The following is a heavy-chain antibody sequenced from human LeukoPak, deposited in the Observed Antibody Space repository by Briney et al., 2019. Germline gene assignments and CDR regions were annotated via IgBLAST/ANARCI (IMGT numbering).Heavy chain of an antibody. J-gene: IGHJ4*02. CDR2: ISSSSSTI. D-gene: IGHD3-16*01. Sequence: GGSLRLSCAASGFTFSSYSMNWVRQPPGKGLEWVSYISSSSSTIYYADSVKGRFTISRDNAKNSLYLQMNSLRAEDTAVYYCAKEYSEGGNDYWGQGTLVTVSS. V-gene: IGHV3-48*01. CDR1: GFTFSSYS. CDR3: AKEYSEGGNDY.